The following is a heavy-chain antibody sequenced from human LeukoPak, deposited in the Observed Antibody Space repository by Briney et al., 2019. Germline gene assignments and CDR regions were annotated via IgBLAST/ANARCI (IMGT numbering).Heavy chain of an antibody. J-gene: IGHJ6*03. V-gene: IGHV4-34*01. CDR3: ARVARYDFWSGYTPSPYYYYMDV. Sequence: PSETLSLTCAVYGGSFSGYYWSWIRQPPGKGLEWIGEINHSGSTNYNPSLKSRVTISVDTSKNQFSLKPSSVTAADTAVYYCARVARYDFWSGYTPSPYYYYMDVWGKGTTVTVSS. CDR2: INHSGST. CDR1: GGSFSGYY. D-gene: IGHD3-3*01.